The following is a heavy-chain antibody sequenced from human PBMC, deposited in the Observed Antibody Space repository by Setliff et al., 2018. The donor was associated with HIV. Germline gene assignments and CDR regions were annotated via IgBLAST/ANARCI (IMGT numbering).Heavy chain of an antibody. J-gene: IGHJ5*02. CDR1: GFSISSNYY. CDR3: ARNYDSGPFPFDP. Sequence: SETLSLTCDVSGFSISSNYYWGWIRQPPGKGLEWIGSIFPGGNTFYNPSLKSRVTISVDTSKNQFSLKLSSVTAADTAVYYCARNYDSGPFPFDPWGQGTLVTVSS. D-gene: IGHD3-22*01. V-gene: IGHV4-38-2*01. CDR2: IFPGGNT.